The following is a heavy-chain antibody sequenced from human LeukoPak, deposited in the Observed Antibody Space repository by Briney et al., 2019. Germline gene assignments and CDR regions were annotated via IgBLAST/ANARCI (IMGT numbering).Heavy chain of an antibody. D-gene: IGHD3-10*01. CDR2: IYTSGST. Sequence: GSLRLPCAASGFAFSNYAMNWVRQAPGKGLEWIGRIYTSGSTNYNPSLKSRVTMSVDTSKNQFSLKLSSVTAADTAVYYCARDSGYYGSGSYYKRFHDWFDPWGQGTLVTVSS. CDR3: ARDSGYYGSGSYYKRFHDWFDP. CDR1: GFAFSNYA. J-gene: IGHJ5*02. V-gene: IGHV4-4*07.